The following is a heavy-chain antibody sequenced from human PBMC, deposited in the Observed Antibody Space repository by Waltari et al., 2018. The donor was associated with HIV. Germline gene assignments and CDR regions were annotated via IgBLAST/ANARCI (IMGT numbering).Heavy chain of an antibody. D-gene: IGHD5-12*01. CDR2: ISGSGTDR. CDR1: GLTFSNNA. J-gene: IGHJ4*02. V-gene: IGHV3-23*01. CDR3: TGGFTHVSDY. Sequence: EVQLLESGGGLVQPGGSLRLSCAASGLTFSNNAMNWVRQAPGKGLEGVSGISGSGTDRYYAGSVKGRFTISRDNSKNNLFLQMNSLRAEDTAVYYCTGGFTHVSDYWGQGTLVTVSS.